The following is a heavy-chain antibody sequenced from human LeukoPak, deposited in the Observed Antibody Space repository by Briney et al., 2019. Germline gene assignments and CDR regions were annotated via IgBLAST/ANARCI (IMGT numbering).Heavy chain of an antibody. V-gene: IGHV4-59*10. CDR1: GGSFSSYY. CDR3: ARVTQYSSSWDAYYFDY. CDR2: IYTSGST. J-gene: IGHJ4*02. D-gene: IGHD6-13*01. Sequence: PSETLSLTCAVYGGSFSSYYWSWIRQPAGKGLEWIGRIYTSGSTNYNPSLKSRVTMSVDTSKNQFSLKLSSVTAADTAVYYCARVTQYSSSWDAYYFDYWGQGTLVTVSS.